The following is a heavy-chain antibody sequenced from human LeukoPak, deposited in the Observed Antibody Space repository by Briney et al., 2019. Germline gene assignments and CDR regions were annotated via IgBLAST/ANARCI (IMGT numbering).Heavy chain of an antibody. CDR3: AKDPYGGYDSFYFDY. Sequence: PGGSLRLSCAASGFTFSSYGMHWVRQAPGKGLEWVAVISYDGSNKYYADSVKGRFTISRDNSKNTLYLQMNSLRAEDTAVYYCAKDPYGGYDSFYFDYWGQGTLVTVSS. CDR2: ISYDGSNK. V-gene: IGHV3-30*18. D-gene: IGHD5-12*01. J-gene: IGHJ4*02. CDR1: GFTFSSYG.